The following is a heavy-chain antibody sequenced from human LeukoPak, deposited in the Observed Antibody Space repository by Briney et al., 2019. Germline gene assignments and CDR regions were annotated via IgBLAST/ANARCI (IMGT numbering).Heavy chain of an antibody. CDR2: IFYSGST. Sequence: SETLSLTCTVSGGSITSTTYYWGWIRQPPGKGLEWIGSIFYSGSTYYNPSLKSRVTISVDTSKNQFSLKLSSVTAADTAVYYCARESRGPGHNNFDYWGQGTLVTVSS. V-gene: IGHV4-39*07. D-gene: IGHD5-24*01. J-gene: IGHJ4*02. CDR3: ARESRGPGHNNFDY. CDR1: GGSITSTTYY.